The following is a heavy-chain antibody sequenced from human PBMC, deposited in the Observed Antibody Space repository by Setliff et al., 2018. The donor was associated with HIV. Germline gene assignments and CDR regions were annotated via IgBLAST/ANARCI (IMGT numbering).Heavy chain of an antibody. Sequence: SETLSLTCTVSGGSISSGSYYWSWIRQPAGKGLEWIGHVHTSGSTKYNPSLKSRVTISADTSKNQFSLKVTSVTSADTAVYYCAKGAGFYGDYTFDYWGQGHLVTVSS. V-gene: IGHV4-61*09. J-gene: IGHJ4*02. CDR2: VHTSGST. CDR1: GGSISSGSYY. D-gene: IGHD4-17*01. CDR3: AKGAGFYGDYTFDY.